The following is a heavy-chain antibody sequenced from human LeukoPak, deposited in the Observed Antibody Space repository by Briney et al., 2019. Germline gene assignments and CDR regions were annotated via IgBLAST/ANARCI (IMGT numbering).Heavy chain of an antibody. V-gene: IGHV4-34*01. CDR3: ARVPTITFFDY. CDR1: GGSFSGYY. D-gene: IGHD3-10*01. Sequence: NASETLSLTCAVYGGSFSGYYWSWIRQPPGKGLEWIGEINHSGSTNYNPSLKSRVTISVDTSKNQFSLKLSSVTAAVTAVYYCARVPTITFFDYWGQGTLVTVSS. J-gene: IGHJ4*02. CDR2: INHSGST.